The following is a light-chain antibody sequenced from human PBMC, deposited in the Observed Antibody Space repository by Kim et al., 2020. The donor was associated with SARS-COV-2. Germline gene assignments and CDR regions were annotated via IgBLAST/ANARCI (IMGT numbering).Light chain of an antibody. Sequence: ASVGDRVTITCRASQDISNHVAWFQQKPGKAPKSLVYAASILESGVPSKFSGSGSGTDFTLTISSLQPDDSATYFCEQYDSYPPAFGEGTRLEIK. J-gene: IGKJ5*01. V-gene: IGKV1-16*02. CDR2: AAS. CDR3: EQYDSYPPA. CDR1: QDISNH.